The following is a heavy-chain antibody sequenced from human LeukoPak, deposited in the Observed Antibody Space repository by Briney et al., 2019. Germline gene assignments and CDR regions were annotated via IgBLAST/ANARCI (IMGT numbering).Heavy chain of an antibody. CDR3: AMGGYGDYGIGFDY. Sequence: SETLSLTCTVSGGSISSYYWSWIRQPPGKGLEWIGYIYYSGSTNYNPSLKSRVTISVDTSKNQFSLKLSSVTAADTAVYYCAMGGYGDYGIGFDYWGQGTLVTVSS. J-gene: IGHJ4*02. CDR1: GGSISSYY. V-gene: IGHV4-59*01. D-gene: IGHD4-17*01. CDR2: IYYSGST.